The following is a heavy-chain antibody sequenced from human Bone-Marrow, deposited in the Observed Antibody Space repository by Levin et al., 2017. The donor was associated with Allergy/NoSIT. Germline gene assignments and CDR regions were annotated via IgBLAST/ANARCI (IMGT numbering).Heavy chain of an antibody. J-gene: IGHJ5*02. CDR2: ISYDGSNK. D-gene: IGHD2-21*01. Sequence: TGGSLRLSCAASGFTFSSYAMHWVRQAPGKGLEWVAVISYDGSNKYYADSVKGRFTISRDNSKNTLYLQMNSLRAEDTAVYYCAREGDVESPSRWFDPWGQGTLVTVSS. V-gene: IGHV3-30*04. CDR1: GFTFSSYA. CDR3: AREGDVESPSRWFDP.